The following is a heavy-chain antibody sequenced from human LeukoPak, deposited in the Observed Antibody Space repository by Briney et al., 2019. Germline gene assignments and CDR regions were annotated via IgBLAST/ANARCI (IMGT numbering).Heavy chain of an antibody. J-gene: IGHJ3*02. Sequence: PGRSLRLSCTVSGFTLGDYAMSWFRQAPGKGLEWVGFIRSEPYGGTTEYAAFVKGRFTISRDDSKSVAYLQMNSLKTEDTAVYYCTRGEVAAIWGQGTMVTVSS. V-gene: IGHV3-49*03. CDR2: IRSEPYGGTT. D-gene: IGHD2-15*01. CDR3: TRGEVAAI. CDR1: GFTLGDYA.